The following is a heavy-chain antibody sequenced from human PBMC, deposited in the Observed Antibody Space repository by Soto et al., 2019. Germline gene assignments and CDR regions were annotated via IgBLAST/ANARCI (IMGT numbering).Heavy chain of an antibody. V-gene: IGHV1-69*12. D-gene: IGHD5-12*01. CDR2: IIPIFGTA. CDR1: GGTFSSYA. Sequence: QVQLVQSGAEVKKPGSSVKVSCKASGGTFSSYAISWVRQAPGQGLEWMGGIIPIFGTANYAQKFQGRVTITADESTSTAYRELSSLRSEDTAVYYCARAIVATTQYYYYGMDVWGQGTTVTVSS. CDR3: ARAIVATTQYYYYGMDV. J-gene: IGHJ6*02.